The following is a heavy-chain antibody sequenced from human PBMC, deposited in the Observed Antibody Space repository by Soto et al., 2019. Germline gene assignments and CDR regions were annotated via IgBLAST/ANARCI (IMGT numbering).Heavy chain of an antibody. CDR2: ISSDGTST. CDR3: TRGKHSVNCYEPSDI. J-gene: IGHJ3*02. D-gene: IGHD1-1*01. CDR1: GFTLSNYW. Sequence: GGSLRLSCAASGFTLSNYWMHWVRQTPGMGLVWVSRISSDGTSTTYADSVKGRFTVSRDNAKKPLYLQMTSLSAADTDVYFCTRGKHSVNCYEPSDIWGQGTMVTVTS. V-gene: IGHV3-74*01.